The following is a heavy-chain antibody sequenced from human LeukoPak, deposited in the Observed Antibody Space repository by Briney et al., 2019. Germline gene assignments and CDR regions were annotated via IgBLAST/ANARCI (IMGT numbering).Heavy chain of an antibody. CDR2: ISSSGSTI. J-gene: IGHJ3*02. Sequence: PGGSLRLSSAAFGFTFSDYYMNLIRQAPGKGLEWVIYISSSGSTIYYADSVKGRLTISRDNAKNSLYLQMNSLRAEDTAVYYCARVKSRMAEDPDAFDIWGQGTMVTVSS. D-gene: IGHD5-24*01. CDR1: GFTFSDYY. CDR3: ARVKSRMAEDPDAFDI. V-gene: IGHV3-11*01.